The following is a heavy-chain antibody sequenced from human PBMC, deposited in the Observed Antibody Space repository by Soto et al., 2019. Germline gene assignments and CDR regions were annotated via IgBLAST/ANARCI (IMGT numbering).Heavy chain of an antibody. J-gene: IGHJ3*02. D-gene: IGHD3-16*01. CDR1: GFSLGTSGMR. CDR2: IDWDDDK. CDR3: ARTYYAGAFDI. Sequence: SGPTLVNPTQTLTLTCTFSGFSLGTSGMRVSWIRQPPGKALEWLARIDWDDDKFYSTSLKTRLTISKDTSKNQVVLTMTNMDPVDTATYYCARTYYAGAFDIWGQGTMVTVSS. V-gene: IGHV2-70*04.